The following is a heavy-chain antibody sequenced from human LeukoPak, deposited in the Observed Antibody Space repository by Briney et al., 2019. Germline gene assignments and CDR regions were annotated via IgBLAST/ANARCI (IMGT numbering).Heavy chain of an antibody. CDR3: ARRNRAATGGAIDY. D-gene: IGHD6-13*01. V-gene: IGHV5-51*01. CDR1: GYSFTDYW. Sequence: GESLKISCKGSGYSFTDYWIAWVRQMPGRGLEWMGIIYPGDSDITYSPSFRGQVTISADKSISTAYLQWRSLKASDTAMYYCARRNRAATGGAIDYWGQGTLITVSS. J-gene: IGHJ4*02. CDR2: IYPGDSDI.